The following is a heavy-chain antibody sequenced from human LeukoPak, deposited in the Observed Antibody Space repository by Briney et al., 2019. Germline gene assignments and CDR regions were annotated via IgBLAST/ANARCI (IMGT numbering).Heavy chain of an antibody. Sequence: PGGSLRLSCAASGFTFSSYAMHWVRQAPGKGLEWVAVISYDGSNKYYADSVKGRFTISRDNSKNTLYLQMNSLRAEDTAVYYCTREVGYCSSTSCSLFDYWGQGTLVTVSS. V-gene: IGHV3-30-3*01. D-gene: IGHD2-2*01. J-gene: IGHJ4*02. CDR3: TREVGYCSSTSCSLFDY. CDR1: GFTFSSYA. CDR2: ISYDGSNK.